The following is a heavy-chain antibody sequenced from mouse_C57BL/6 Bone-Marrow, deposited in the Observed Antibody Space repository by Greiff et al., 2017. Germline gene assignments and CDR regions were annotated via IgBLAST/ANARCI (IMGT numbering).Heavy chain of an antibody. CDR3: ARTGYGSSHYAMDY. Sequence: VKLLEPGAELVRPGTSVKLSCKASGYTFTNYWIGWAKQRPGHGLEWIGDIYPGGGYTNYNEKFKGKATLTADKSSSTAYMQVSSLTSEDSAIYYCARTGYGSSHYAMDYRGQGTSVTVSA. CDR2: IYPGGGYT. CDR1: GYTFTNYW. D-gene: IGHD1-1*01. J-gene: IGHJ4*01. V-gene: IGHV1-63*01.